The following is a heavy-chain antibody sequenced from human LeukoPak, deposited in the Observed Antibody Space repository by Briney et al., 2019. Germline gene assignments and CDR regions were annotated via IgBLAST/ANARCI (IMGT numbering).Heavy chain of an antibody. J-gene: IGHJ4*02. D-gene: IGHD3-3*01. Sequence: SVKVSCKASGYTFTSYYMHWVRQAPGQGLEWMGWINPNSGGTNYAQKFQGRVTMTRDTSISTAYMELSRLRSDDTAVYYCARDRNYDFLFDYWGQGTLVTVSS. CDR3: ARDRNYDFLFDY. CDR2: INPNSGGT. V-gene: IGHV1-2*02. CDR1: GYTFTSYY.